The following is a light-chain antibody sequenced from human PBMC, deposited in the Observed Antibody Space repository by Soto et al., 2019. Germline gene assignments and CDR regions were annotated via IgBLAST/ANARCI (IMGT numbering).Light chain of an antibody. CDR1: QSISGS. V-gene: IGKV1-5*01. J-gene: IGKJ1*01. Sequence: DVQMTQSPSTLSASVGDRVTITCRASQSISGSLAWYQHKPGKAPKALIYDASSLESGVPSRFRGSGSGTEFTLTIRSLQPDDFATYYCQHYNTYWTFGQGTKLDI. CDR3: QHYNTYWT. CDR2: DAS.